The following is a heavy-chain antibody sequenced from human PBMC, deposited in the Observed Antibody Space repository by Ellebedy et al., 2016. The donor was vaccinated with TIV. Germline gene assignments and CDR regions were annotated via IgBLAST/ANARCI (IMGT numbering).Heavy chain of an antibody. CDR3: AKSLIVGATKMRNYFDS. J-gene: IGHJ4*02. CDR1: GFTFSNYA. V-gene: IGHV3-23*01. Sequence: PGGSLRLSCVASGFTFSNYAMTWVRQAPGKGLEWVSSISGSGVNTDYADSVRGRFTVSRDNSRNTLDLQMNSLRVDDTAVYYCAKSLIVGATKMRNYFDSWGQGSLVTVSS. CDR2: ISGSGVNT. D-gene: IGHD1-26*01.